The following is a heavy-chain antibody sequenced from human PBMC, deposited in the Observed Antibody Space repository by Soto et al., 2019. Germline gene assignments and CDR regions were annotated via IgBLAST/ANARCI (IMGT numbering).Heavy chain of an antibody. CDR3: ARGSSVRGMNV. V-gene: IGHV3-11*06. J-gene: IGHJ6*02. CDR1: GFTFSDYY. CDR2: ISGTAPYM. Sequence: QVQLVESGGGVVTPGGSLRLSCAASGFTFSDYYMSWVRQAPGKGLEWVSYISGTAPYMKYADAVRGRFTISRDNAKNSLYLQMNSLRDDDTAVYYCARGSSVRGMNVWGQGTPVTVSS. D-gene: IGHD6-13*01.